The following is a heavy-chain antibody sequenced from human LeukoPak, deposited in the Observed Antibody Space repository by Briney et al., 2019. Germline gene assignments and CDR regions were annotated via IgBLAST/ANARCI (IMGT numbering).Heavy chain of an antibody. CDR1: GGSISSYY. J-gene: IGHJ6*02. CDR3: ARGQNYYYYGMDV. V-gene: IGHV4-59*01. CDR2: IYYSGST. Sequence: SETLSLTCTVSGGSISSYYWNWIRQPPGKGLEWIGYIYYSGSTNYNPSLKSRVTISVDTSKNQFSLKLSSVTAADTAVYYCARGQNYYYYGMDVWGQGTTVTVSS.